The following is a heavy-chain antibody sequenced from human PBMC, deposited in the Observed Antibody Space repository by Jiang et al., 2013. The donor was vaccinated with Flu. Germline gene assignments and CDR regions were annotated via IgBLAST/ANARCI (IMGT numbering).Heavy chain of an antibody. V-gene: IGHV3-7*01. J-gene: IGHJ4*02. D-gene: IGHD3-10*01. CDR3: ARDMIVGLGTGRFDY. CDR2: INEDGSEK. Sequence: SCAASGFTFSDYWASWVRQAPGKGLEWVANINEDGSEKYYVDSVKGRFTISRDNAKNSLYLQMNSLRAEDTAVYYCARDMIVGLGTGRFDYWGQGTLVTVTS. CDR1: GFTFSDYW.